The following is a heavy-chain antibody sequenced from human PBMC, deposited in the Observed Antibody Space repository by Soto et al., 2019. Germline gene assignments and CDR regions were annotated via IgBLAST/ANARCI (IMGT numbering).Heavy chain of an antibody. CDR2: ISSSSSYI. CDR1: GFTFSSYS. J-gene: IGHJ4*02. CDR3: ARDPRVVGATPDY. Sequence: GGSLRLSCAASGFTFSSYSMNWVRQAPGKGLEWVSSISSSSSYIYYADSVKGRFTISRDNAKNSLYLQMNSLRAEDTAVCYCARDPRVVGATPDYWGQGTLVTVSS. V-gene: IGHV3-21*01. D-gene: IGHD1-26*01.